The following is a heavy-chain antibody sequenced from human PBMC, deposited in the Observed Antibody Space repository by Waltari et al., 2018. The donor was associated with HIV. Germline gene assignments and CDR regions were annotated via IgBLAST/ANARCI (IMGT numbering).Heavy chain of an antibody. V-gene: IGHV4-61*01. CDR1: GGSVSSGSYS. D-gene: IGHD4-17*01. Sequence: QVQLQESGPGLVKPSETLSLTCTVSGGSVSSGSYSWSWIRQPPGKGLEWIGYIYYSGSTNYNPSLKSRVTISVDTSKNQFSLKLSSVTAADTAVYYCARDLHGDYAFGYWGQGTLVTVSS. CDR3: ARDLHGDYAFGY. J-gene: IGHJ4*02. CDR2: IYYSGST.